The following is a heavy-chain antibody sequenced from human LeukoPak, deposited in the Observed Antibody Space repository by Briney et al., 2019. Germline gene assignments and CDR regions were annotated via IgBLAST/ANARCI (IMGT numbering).Heavy chain of an antibody. CDR1: GGSISSYY. CDR2: IYYSGST. J-gene: IGHJ6*03. D-gene: IGHD3-10*01. CDR3: AREDASGSYWDYYMDV. Sequence: SETLSLTCTVSGGSISSYYWSWIRQPPGKGLAGIGYIYYSGSTNYNPSLKSRVTISVDTSKNQFSLKLSSVTAADTAVYYCAREDASGSYWDYYMDVWGKGTTVTVSS. V-gene: IGHV4-59*01.